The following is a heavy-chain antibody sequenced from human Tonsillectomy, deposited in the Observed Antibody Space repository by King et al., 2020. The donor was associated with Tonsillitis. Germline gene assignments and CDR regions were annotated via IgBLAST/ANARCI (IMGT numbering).Heavy chain of an antibody. J-gene: IGHJ4*02. CDR2: IRSGGGTI. CDR3: SRHHWCAQENFDL. V-gene: IGHV3-11*01. CDR1: GFTFSNYY. Sequence: VQLVESGGGLVKPGGSLRLSCAASGFTFSNYYMSWIRQAPGKGLEWIASIRSGGGTIFYADSMKGRFTISRENAQNSMYLQMSSLRVEDTAVYYCSRHHWCAQENFDLWGQGPLVTVSS. D-gene: IGHD3/OR15-3a*01.